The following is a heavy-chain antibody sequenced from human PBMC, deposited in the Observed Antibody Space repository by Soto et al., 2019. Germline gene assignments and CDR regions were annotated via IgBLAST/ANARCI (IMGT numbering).Heavy chain of an antibody. CDR1: GFTFPNYG. CDR3: AKEASIPAFGEFWFFDL. J-gene: IGHJ2*01. CDR2: VSGDGFTA. Sequence: EVQLLESGGGLVQPGGSLRLSCAGSGFTFPNYGMTWVRQAPGQGLEWVSSVSGDGFTAYYADSVKGRFTISRENSKNTVEVRMDSLRAEDTAVYYWAKEASIPAFGEFWFFDLWGRGTPVTVST. V-gene: IGHV3-23*01. D-gene: IGHD3-10*01.